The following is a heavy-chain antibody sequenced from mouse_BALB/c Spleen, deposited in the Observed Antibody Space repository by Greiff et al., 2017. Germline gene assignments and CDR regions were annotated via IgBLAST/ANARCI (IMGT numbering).Heavy chain of an antibody. CDR3: ARYDYDYAMDY. Sequence: QVQLKQSGAELVRPGSSVKISCKASGYAFSSYWMNWVKQRPGQGLEWIGQIYPGDGDTNYNGKFKGKATLTADKSSSTAYMQLSSLTSEDSAVYFCARYDYDYAMDYWGQGTSVTVSS. D-gene: IGHD2-4*01. V-gene: IGHV1-80*01. J-gene: IGHJ4*01. CDR1: GYAFSSYW. CDR2: IYPGDGDT.